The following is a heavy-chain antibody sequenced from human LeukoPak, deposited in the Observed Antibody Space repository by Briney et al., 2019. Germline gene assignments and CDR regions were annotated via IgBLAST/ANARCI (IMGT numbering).Heavy chain of an antibody. D-gene: IGHD4-23*01. CDR2: ITANSDRT. CDR3: AKDYDGVNPFDF. V-gene: IGHV3-23*01. CDR1: GFTFSSYA. J-gene: IGHJ4*02. Sequence: PGGSLRLSCAASGFTFSSYAMSWVRQAPGKGLEWVSGITANSDRTWYADSVEGRFTISRDNSKNTLYLQTSSLRAEDTALYYCAKDYDGVNPFDFWGQGTLVTVSS.